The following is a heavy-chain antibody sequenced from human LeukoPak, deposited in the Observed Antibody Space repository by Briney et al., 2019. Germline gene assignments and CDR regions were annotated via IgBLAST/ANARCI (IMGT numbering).Heavy chain of an antibody. CDR1: GASLSTSS. V-gene: IGHV4-59*08. Sequence: SETLSLTCTVSGASLSTSSWTWIRQPPGKGLECIGFIYYSGTAHYHPSLKSRVTISLDTSKNQFSLRLSSVAAADTAVYYCARHFSNGWSDKWGQGTLVTVS. J-gene: IGHJ4*02. CDR2: IYYSGTA. CDR3: ARHFSNGWSDK. D-gene: IGHD6-19*01.